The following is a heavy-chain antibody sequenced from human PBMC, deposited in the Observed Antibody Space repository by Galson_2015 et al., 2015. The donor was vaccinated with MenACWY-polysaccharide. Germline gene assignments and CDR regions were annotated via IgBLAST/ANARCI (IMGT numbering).Heavy chain of an antibody. J-gene: IGHJ4*02. CDR2: IYSGGSI. Sequence: SLRLSCAASGFSVSVNHMSWVRQAPGKGLEWVSVIYSGGSIYYEDSVKGRFTISRDNSKDTLYLQMNSLRADDTAVYYCARGYNRAFDYWGQGTLVTVSS. CDR3: ARGYNRAFDY. V-gene: IGHV3-53*01. CDR1: GFSVSVNH. D-gene: IGHD1-1*01.